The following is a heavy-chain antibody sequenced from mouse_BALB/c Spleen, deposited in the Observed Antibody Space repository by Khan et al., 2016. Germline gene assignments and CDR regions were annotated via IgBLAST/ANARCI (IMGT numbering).Heavy chain of an antibody. CDR2: IDPANGNT. Sequence: VRLQQSGAELVKPGASVKLSCTASGFNIKDTYMHWVKQRPEQGLEWIGRIDPANGNTKYDTNFQGKATIPGYTSSNTAYMQLSSLTSEDTAVYYCARSPDDYDVGFSYWGQGTLVTVSA. D-gene: IGHD2-4*01. CDR3: ARSPDDYDVGFSY. CDR1: GFNIKDTY. J-gene: IGHJ3*01. V-gene: IGHV14-3*02.